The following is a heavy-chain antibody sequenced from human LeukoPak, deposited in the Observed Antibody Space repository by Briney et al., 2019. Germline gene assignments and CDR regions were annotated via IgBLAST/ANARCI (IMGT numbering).Heavy chain of an antibody. CDR2: FFFGGST. D-gene: IGHD3-10*01. CDR1: GGSIRSYY. V-gene: IGHV4-59*12. CDR3: ARDLPVRGFYFDY. J-gene: IGHJ4*02. Sequence: PSETLSLTCTVSGGSIRSYYWSWIRQPPGKGLEWIGCFFFGGSTDYNPSLQSRVTMSVDTSKNQFSLKLSSVTAADTAVYYCARDLPVRGFYFDYWGQGTLVTVSS.